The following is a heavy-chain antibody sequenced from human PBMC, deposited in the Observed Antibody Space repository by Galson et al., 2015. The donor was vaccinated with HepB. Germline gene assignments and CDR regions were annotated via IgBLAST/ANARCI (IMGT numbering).Heavy chain of an antibody. V-gene: IGHV3-48*02. Sequence: SLRLSCAASGFTFSTYSMNWVRQAPGKGLEWVSYISSVGNIHYADSVKGRFTISRDNAKNSLYLQMNSLRDDDTAVYYCARDPHSLDYWGQGTLVTVSS. CDR3: ARDPHSLDY. D-gene: IGHD3-3*02. CDR2: ISSVGNI. CDR1: GFTFSTYS. J-gene: IGHJ4*02.